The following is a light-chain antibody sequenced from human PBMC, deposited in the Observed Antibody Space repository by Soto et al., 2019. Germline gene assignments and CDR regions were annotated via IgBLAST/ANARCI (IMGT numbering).Light chain of an antibody. CDR3: QQGYTSPYT. Sequence: DIQMTQSPSSLSASVGERVTITCRASQSISTYLNWYQQRLVKAPKLLMHSASRLQSGVSSRFSGSGSGTDFTLTISSLQTEDFATYYCQQGYTSPYTFGQGTKLEIE. V-gene: IGKV1-39*01. J-gene: IGKJ2*01. CDR1: QSISTY. CDR2: SAS.